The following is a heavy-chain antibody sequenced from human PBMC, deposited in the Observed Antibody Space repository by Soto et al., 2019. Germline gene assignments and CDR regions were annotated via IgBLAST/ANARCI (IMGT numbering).Heavy chain of an antibody. Sequence: ASVKVSCKASGYTFTSYAMHWVRQAPGQRLEWMGWINAGNGNTKYSQKFQGRVTITRDTSASTAYMELSSLRSEDTAVYYCARPHDILTGYQSAEYFQHWGQGTLVTVSS. CDR1: GYTFTSYA. J-gene: IGHJ1*01. CDR2: INAGNGNT. CDR3: ARPHDILTGYQSAEYFQH. D-gene: IGHD3-9*01. V-gene: IGHV1-3*01.